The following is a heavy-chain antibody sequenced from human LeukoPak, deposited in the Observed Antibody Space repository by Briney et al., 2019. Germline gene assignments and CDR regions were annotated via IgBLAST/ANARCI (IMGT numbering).Heavy chain of an antibody. V-gene: IGHV3-49*03. CDR2: IRNKAYGGTA. D-gene: IGHD3-9*01. CDR3: TREKRYFDWFQADY. Sequence: GGSLRLSCTASGFTFSDYAMSWFRQAPGKGLEWIGFIRNKAYGGTAEYAASVKGRFTISRDDSKTIAYLQMNSLKTEDTAVYYCTREKRYFDWFQADYWGQGTLVTVSS. J-gene: IGHJ4*02. CDR1: GFTFSDYA.